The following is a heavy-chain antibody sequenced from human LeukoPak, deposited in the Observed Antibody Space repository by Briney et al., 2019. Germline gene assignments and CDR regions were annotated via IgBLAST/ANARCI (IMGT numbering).Heavy chain of an antibody. CDR3: ARGSRGSGPTDY. V-gene: IGHV3-13*01. Sequence: GGSLRLSCAASGFTFSSYDMHWVRQATGKGLEWVSAIGTAGDTYYPGSVKGRFTISRENAKNSLYLQMNSLRAGDTAVYYCARGSRGSGPTDYWGQGTLITVSS. CDR1: GFTFSSYD. J-gene: IGHJ4*02. D-gene: IGHD3-10*01. CDR2: IGTAGDT.